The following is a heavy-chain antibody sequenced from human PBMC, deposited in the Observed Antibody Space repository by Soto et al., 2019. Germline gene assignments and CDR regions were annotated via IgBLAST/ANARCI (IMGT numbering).Heavy chain of an antibody. D-gene: IGHD3-22*01. CDR1: GFTFSSYA. V-gene: IGHV3-23*01. CDR2: ISGSGGST. Sequence: GGSLRLSCAASGFTFSSYAMSWVRQAPGKGLEWVSAISGSGGSTYYADSVKGRFTISRDNSKNTLYLQMNSLRAEDTAVYYCAKSEDSSGYYHRDYWGQGTLVTVSS. CDR3: AKSEDSSGYYHRDY. J-gene: IGHJ4*02.